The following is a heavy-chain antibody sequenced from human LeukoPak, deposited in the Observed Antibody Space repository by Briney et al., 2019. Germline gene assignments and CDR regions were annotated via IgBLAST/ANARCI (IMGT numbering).Heavy chain of an antibody. CDR1: GFTFDDYG. D-gene: IGHD3-22*01. Sequence: GGSLRLSCAASGFTFDDYGMSWVRQAPGKGLEWVSGIKWNGGSTSYADSVKGRFTISRDNAKNSLYLQMNSLRAEDTALYHCARTSRYYDSSGYYHYYFDYWGQGTPVTVSS. CDR2: IKWNGGST. V-gene: IGHV3-20*01. J-gene: IGHJ4*02. CDR3: ARTSRYYDSSGYYHYYFDY.